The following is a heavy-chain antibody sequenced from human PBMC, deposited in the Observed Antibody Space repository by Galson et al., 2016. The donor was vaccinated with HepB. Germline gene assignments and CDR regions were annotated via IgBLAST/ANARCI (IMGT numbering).Heavy chain of an antibody. CDR3: ASLRDGYNLNY. CDR1: GGSISSSEW. D-gene: IGHD5-24*01. CDR2: IYVTASGST. Sequence: SETLSLTCAVSGGSISSSEWWSWVRQPPGTGLEWIGEIYVTASGSTYYNPSLKSRVTISADTSKNQFSLKLSSVTAADTAVYFCASLRDGYNLNYWGQGTLVTVSS. J-gene: IGHJ4*02. V-gene: IGHV4-4*02.